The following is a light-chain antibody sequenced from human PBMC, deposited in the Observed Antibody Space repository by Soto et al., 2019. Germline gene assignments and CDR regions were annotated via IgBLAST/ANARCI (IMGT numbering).Light chain of an antibody. CDR1: QTVGSN. V-gene: IGKV3-11*01. J-gene: IGKJ2*01. CDR3: QQRINWPLYT. CDR2: DAS. Sequence: EIVLTQSPATLSLSPGERATLSCGASQTVGSNLGWYQQRPGQAPRLLIYDASNRATGIPARFSGSGSGTDFTLTISSLEPEDFAVYYCQQRINWPLYTFGPGTKLEIK.